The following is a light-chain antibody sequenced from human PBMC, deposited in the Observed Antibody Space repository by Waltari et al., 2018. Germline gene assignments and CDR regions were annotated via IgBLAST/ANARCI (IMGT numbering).Light chain of an antibody. CDR2: EVS. J-gene: IGLJ1*01. CDR3: NSYTRSSTLDV. V-gene: IGLV2-14*01. Sequence: QSALTQPASVSGSPGQSIPISCTGTSSDVGGYKNVSWYQQHPGKAPKLMIFEVSNRPSGVSNRFSGPKSGNTASLTISGLQAEDEADYYCNSYTRSSTLDVFGTGTKVTVL. CDR1: SSDVGGYKN.